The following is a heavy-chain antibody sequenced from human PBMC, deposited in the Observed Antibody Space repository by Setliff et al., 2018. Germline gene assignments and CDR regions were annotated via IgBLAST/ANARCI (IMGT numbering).Heavy chain of an antibody. CDR1: GYTFSNYG. D-gene: IGHD2-2*01. CDR2: ISAYNGYI. CDR3: ARAPGTVVVPASRSAFDI. J-gene: IGHJ3*02. Sequence: ASVKVSCKASGYTFSNYGISWVRQAPGQGLEWMGWISAYNGYIIYAQKLQGRVTMTTDTSTSTAYMEVRSLRSGDTAVYYCARAPGTVVVPASRSAFDIWGQGTMVTVSS. V-gene: IGHV1-18*01.